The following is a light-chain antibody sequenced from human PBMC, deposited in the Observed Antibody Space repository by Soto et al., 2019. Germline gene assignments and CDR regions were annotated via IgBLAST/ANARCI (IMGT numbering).Light chain of an antibody. Sequence: EIVMTQSPATLSVSPGERATLSCRASQSVSSNLAWYQQKPGQAPRLLIYGASTRATGIPARFSGSGSGTEFTLTISSLQSADFAVYYCQSEDTFGQGTKLEIK. V-gene: IGKV3-15*01. CDR1: QSVSSN. CDR2: GAS. CDR3: QSEDT. J-gene: IGKJ2*01.